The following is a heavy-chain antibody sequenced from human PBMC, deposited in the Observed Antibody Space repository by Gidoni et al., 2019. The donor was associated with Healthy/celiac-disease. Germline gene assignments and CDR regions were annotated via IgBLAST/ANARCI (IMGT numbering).Heavy chain of an antibody. V-gene: IGHV3-23*01. D-gene: IGHD3-16*02. J-gene: IGHJ4*02. CDR1: GFTFSRYA. Sequence: EVQLLESGGGLVQPGGSLRLSCAASGFTFSRYAMSWVRQAPGKGLEWCSAISGRGGSTYYADSVKGRFTISRDKSKNTLYLQMNSLRAEDTAVYYCAKDSIMITFGGVIEYYFDYWGQGTLVTVSS. CDR2: ISGRGGST. CDR3: AKDSIMITFGGVIEYYFDY.